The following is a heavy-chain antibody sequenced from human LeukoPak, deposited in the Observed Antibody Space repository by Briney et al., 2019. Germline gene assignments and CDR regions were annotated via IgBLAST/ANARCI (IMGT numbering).Heavy chain of an antibody. CDR3: AGELLSDQYYYYYYYMDV. CDR2: IIPILGIA. Sequence: ASVKVSCKASGGTFSSYTISWVRQAPGQGLEWMGRIIPILGIANYAQKVQGRVTITADKSTSTAYMELSSLRSEDTAVYYCAGELLSDQYYYYYYYMDVWGKGTTVTVSS. D-gene: IGHD2-2*01. J-gene: IGHJ6*03. V-gene: IGHV1-69*02. CDR1: GGTFSSYT.